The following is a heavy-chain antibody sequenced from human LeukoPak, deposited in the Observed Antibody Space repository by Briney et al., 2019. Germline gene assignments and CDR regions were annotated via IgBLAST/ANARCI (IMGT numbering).Heavy chain of an antibody. D-gene: IGHD1-1*01. Sequence: GGSLRLSCAASGFTFSRYDMQWVRHVSGNGLEWVSSIAQHCHTYYPRSFQRRFPISRQNANNSLYLQMNRLRAGDTCVYYCVRETPNAWRSAFDIWGQETVVTVSS. CDR3: VRETPNAWRSAFDI. CDR1: GFTFSRYD. J-gene: IGHJ3*02. V-gene: IGHV3-13*01. CDR2: IAQHCHT.